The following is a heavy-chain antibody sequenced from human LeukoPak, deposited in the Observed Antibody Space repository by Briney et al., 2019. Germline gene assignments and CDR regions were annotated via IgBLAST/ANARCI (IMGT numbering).Heavy chain of an antibody. CDR3: AREYCGGDCYPTGVGYYYYGMDV. Sequence: PGGSLRLSCAASGFTFSSYWMHWVRQAPGKGLVWVSRINSDGSSTSYADSVKGRFTISRDNAKNTLYLQMNSLRAEDTAVYYCAREYCGGDCYPTGVGYYYYGMDVWGQGTTVTVSS. D-gene: IGHD2-21*02. CDR1: GFTFSSYW. J-gene: IGHJ6*02. V-gene: IGHV3-74*01. CDR2: INSDGSST.